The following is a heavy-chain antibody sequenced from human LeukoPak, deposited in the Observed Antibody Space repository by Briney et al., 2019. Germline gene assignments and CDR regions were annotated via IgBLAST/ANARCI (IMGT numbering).Heavy chain of an antibody. CDR2: ISYGGSDK. V-gene: IGHV3-30-3*02. CDR1: GFTFSSYP. J-gene: IGHJ4*02. D-gene: IGHD2-15*01. Sequence: GGSLRLSCAASGFTFSSYPMYWVRQPPGKGLEWMAMISYGGSDKYYADSVKGRFSVSRDNSKNTMYLQMNSLRAEDTAVYYCAKDIEASIWGQGTLVAVSS. CDR3: AKDIEASI.